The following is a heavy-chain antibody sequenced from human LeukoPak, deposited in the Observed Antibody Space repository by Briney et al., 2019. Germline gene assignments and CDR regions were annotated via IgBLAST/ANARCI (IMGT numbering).Heavy chain of an antibody. D-gene: IGHD4/OR15-4a*01. J-gene: IGHJ5*02. V-gene: IGHV4-34*01. Sequence: SETLSLTCAVYGGSFSGYYWSWIRQPPGKGLEWIGEINHSGSTNYNPSLKSRVTISVDTSKNQFSLKLSSVTAADTAVYYCARAPHRMVAFRWFDPWGQGTLVTVSS. CDR1: GGSFSGYY. CDR3: ARAPHRMVAFRWFDP. CDR2: INHSGST.